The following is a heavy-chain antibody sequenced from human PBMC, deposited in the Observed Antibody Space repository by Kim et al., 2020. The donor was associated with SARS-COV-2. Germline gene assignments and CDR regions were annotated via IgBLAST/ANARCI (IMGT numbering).Heavy chain of an antibody. CDR2: IIPDFGAA. CDR1: GGTFSGYA. J-gene: IGHJ6*02. CDR3: VRSSRMAWTSAYYYFGLDV. D-gene: IGHD2-15*01. Sequence: SVKVSCKASGGTFSGYAISWVRQAPGQGLEWMGGIIPDFGAAKYAQKFQGRVTISADESTRTAYMDLSSLRSEDTAMYYCVRSSRMAWTSAYYYFGLDVWGQGTPVTVSS. V-gene: IGHV1-69*13.